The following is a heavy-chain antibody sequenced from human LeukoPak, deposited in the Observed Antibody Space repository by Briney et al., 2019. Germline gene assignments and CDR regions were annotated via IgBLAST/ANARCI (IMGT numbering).Heavy chain of an antibody. J-gene: IGHJ4*02. D-gene: IGHD2-21*01. CDR1: VYTFTGNY. V-gene: IGHV1-2*02. Sequence: AASVKVSCKASVYTFTGNYMHWVRQAPGQGLEWMGWINPNSGGTNYAQKFQGRVTMTRDTSISTAYMELSRLRSDDTAVYYCARGVAASCAGHHFDYWGQGTLVTVSS. CDR2: INPNSGGT. CDR3: ARGVAASCAGHHFDY.